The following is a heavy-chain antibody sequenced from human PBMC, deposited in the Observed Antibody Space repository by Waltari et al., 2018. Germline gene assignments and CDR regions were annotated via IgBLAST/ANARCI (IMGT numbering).Heavy chain of an antibody. CDR2: IYWNDDK. J-gene: IGHJ4*02. V-gene: IGHV2-5*01. CDR1: GFSLSTSGVG. D-gene: IGHD3-22*01. Sequence: QITLKESGPTLVKPTQTLTLTCTFSGFSLSTSGVGVGWIRQPPGKALEWLALIYWNDDKRYSPSLKSRLTITKDTSKNQVVLTMTNMDPVDTATYYCAHSTPNYYDSSGYPILGFDYWGQGTLVTVSS. CDR3: AHSTPNYYDSSGYPILGFDY.